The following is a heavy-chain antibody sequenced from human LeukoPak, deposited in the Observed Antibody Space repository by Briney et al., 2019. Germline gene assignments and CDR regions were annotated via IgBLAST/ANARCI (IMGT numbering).Heavy chain of an antibody. CDR3: ARVGPPGYCSGCSCTYYYYYYYMDV. CDR2: TRNKANSYTT. Sequence: GGSLRLSCAASVFTFSDHYMDWVRQAPGRGLEWVGRTRNKANSYTTEYAASVKGRFTISRDDSKNSLYLQMNSLKTEDTAVYYCARVGPPGYCSGCSCTYYYYYYYMDVWGKGTTVTVSS. V-gene: IGHV3-72*01. CDR1: VFTFSDHY. D-gene: IGHD2-15*01. J-gene: IGHJ6*03.